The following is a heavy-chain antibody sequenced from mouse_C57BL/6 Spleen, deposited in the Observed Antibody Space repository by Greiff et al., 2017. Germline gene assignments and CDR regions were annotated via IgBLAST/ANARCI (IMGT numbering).Heavy chain of an antibody. CDR2: IYPSDSET. CDR3: ARHHNGNYDFDY. D-gene: IGHD2-1*01. CDR1: GYTFTSYW. J-gene: IGHJ2*01. Sequence: QVQLQQPGAELVRPGSSVKLSCKASGYTFTSYWMDWVKQRPGQGLEWIGNIYPSDSETHYNQKFKDKATLTVDKSSSTAYMQLSSLTSEDSAVYYCARHHNGNYDFDYWGQGTTLTVSS. V-gene: IGHV1-61*01.